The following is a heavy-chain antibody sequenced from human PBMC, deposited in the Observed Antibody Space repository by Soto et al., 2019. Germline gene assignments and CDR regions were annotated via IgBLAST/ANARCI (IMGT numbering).Heavy chain of an antibody. J-gene: IGHJ6*02. D-gene: IGHD6-13*01. CDR3: AKGGYSSSWYQQHYYYYGMDF. V-gene: IGHV3-23*01. CDR1: GFTFSSYA. CDR2: ISGSGGST. Sequence: PGGSLRLSCAASGFTFSSYAMSWVRQAPGKGLEWVSAISGSGGSTYYADSVKGRFTISRDNSKNTLYLQMNSLRAEDTAVYYCAKGGYSSSWYQQHYYYYGMDFWGQGTTVTVSS.